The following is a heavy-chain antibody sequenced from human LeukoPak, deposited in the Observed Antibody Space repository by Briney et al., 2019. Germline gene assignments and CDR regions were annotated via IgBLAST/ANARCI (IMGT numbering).Heavy chain of an antibody. D-gene: IGHD3-10*01. V-gene: IGHV3-30-3*01. CDR1: GFTFSSYA. Sequence: GGSLRLSCAASGFTFSSYAMHWVRQAPGKGLEWVAVISYDGSNKYYADSVKGRFTISRDNSKNTLYLQMNSLRAEDTAVYYCARDGEYGSGSYYQFITWGQGTLVTVSS. CDR3: ARDGEYGSGSYYQFIT. CDR2: ISYDGSNK. J-gene: IGHJ5*02.